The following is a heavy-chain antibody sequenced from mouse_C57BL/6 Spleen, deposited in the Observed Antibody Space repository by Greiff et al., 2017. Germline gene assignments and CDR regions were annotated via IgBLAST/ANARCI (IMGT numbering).Heavy chain of an antibody. CDR3: AREDYGSSHYFDY. CDR1: GYTFTSYW. Sequence: QVQLQQPGAELVKPGASVKLSCKASGYTFTSYWIHWVKQRPGQGLEWIGMIHPNSGSTNYNEKFKSKATLTVDKSSSTAYMQLSSLTSEDSAVYDCAREDYGSSHYFDYWGQGTTLTVSS. CDR2: IHPNSGST. D-gene: IGHD1-1*01. J-gene: IGHJ2*01. V-gene: IGHV1-64*01.